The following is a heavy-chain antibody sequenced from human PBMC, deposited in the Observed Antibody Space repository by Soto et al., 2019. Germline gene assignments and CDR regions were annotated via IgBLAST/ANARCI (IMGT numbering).Heavy chain of an antibody. CDR3: TRGGAARSDY. CDR1: GFRFTSFG. D-gene: IGHD2-15*01. Sequence: DVVLVNSGGGFVRPGESLRLSCGASGFRFTSFGMNWVRQGPAKGLEWLSYISGLSATTYYADSVRGRFTVSRDNDMNLLFLQLNNLRDDDTAVYYCTRGGAARSDYWGQGSRVVVSS. CDR2: ISGLSATT. V-gene: IGHV3-48*02. J-gene: IGHJ4*02.